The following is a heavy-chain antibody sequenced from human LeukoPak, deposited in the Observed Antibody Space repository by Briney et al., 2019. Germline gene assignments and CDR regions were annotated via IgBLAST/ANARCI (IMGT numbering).Heavy chain of an antibody. D-gene: IGHD2-15*01. CDR3: ARVYPANRWHFDY. CDR2: IKREGSEK. J-gene: IGHJ4*02. Sequence: PGGSLRLSCAASGFTFSTYWMSWVRQAPGKGLECVANIKREGSEKYYVDSVKGRFTILRDDAKSSLYLQINSLTAEATAVYFCARVYPANRWHFDYWGQGTLVTVSS. V-gene: IGHV3-7*03. CDR1: GFTFSTYW.